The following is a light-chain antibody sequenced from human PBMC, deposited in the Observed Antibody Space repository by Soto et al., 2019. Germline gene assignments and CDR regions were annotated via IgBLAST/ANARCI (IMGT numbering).Light chain of an antibody. CDR1: QSLLHSNGYKY. Sequence: DIVMTQSPLSLPVTPGEPDSISCRSSQSLLHSNGYKYLDWYLQKPGQSPQLLIYLGSNRASGVPDRFSGSGSGTDFTLNISRVEAEDVGVYYCMQALQTPWTFGQGTKVEIK. CDR2: LGS. J-gene: IGKJ1*01. CDR3: MQALQTPWT. V-gene: IGKV2-28*01.